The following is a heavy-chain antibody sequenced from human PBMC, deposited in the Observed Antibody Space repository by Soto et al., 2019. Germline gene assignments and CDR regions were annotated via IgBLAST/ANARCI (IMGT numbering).Heavy chain of an antibody. CDR3: AVDLYCSSTGWYRGAAYDY. CDR1: GFTFSSYG. J-gene: IGHJ4*02. Sequence: VQLVESGGGLVKPGGSLRLSCAASGFTFSSYGMNWVRQAPGKGLEWVSAITSSSSNIYYADSVKGRFTISRDNAKKALYLQMICLRDEDTAVYYCAVDLYCSSTGWYRGAAYDYWGQGTLVTVSS. CDR2: ITSSSSNI. V-gene: IGHV3-21*01. D-gene: IGHD2-2*02.